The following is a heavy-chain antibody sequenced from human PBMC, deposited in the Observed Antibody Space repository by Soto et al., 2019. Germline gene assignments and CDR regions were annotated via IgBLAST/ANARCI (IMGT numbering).Heavy chain of an antibody. V-gene: IGHV4-38-2*01. CDR1: GYSISSGYY. CDR3: ARVLAQPEMGGWFDP. Sequence: KPSETLSLTCAVSGYSISSGYYWGWIRQPPGKGLEWIGSIYHSGSTYYNPSLKSRVTISVDTSKNQFSLKLSSVTAADTAVYYCARVLAQPEMGGWFDPWGQGTLVTVSS. D-gene: IGHD3-3*02. CDR2: IYHSGST. J-gene: IGHJ5*02.